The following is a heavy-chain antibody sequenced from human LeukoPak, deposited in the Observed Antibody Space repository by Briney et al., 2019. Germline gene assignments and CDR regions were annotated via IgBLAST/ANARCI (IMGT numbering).Heavy chain of an antibody. V-gene: IGHV3-30*02. Sequence: TGGSLRLSCAASGFTFSSYGMHWVRQAPGKGLEWVAFIRYDGSNKYYADSVKGRFTISRDNSKNTLYLQMNSLRAEDTAVYYCAKLYCTNGVCYTGPYFDYWSQGTLVTVSS. J-gene: IGHJ4*02. CDR3: AKLYCTNGVCYTGPYFDY. D-gene: IGHD2-8*01. CDR1: GFTFSSYG. CDR2: IRYDGSNK.